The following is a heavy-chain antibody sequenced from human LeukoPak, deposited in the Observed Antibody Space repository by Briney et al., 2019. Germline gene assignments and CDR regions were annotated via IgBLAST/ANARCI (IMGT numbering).Heavy chain of an antibody. J-gene: IGHJ2*01. CDR3: AKAPIFWYFDL. V-gene: IGHV3-30-3*01. D-gene: IGHD3-3*01. CDR2: ISYDGSNE. Sequence: GGSLRLSCAASGFTFSGYAMHWVRQAPGKGLEWVAVISYDGSNEYYADSVKRRFTISRDNSKNTLYLQMNSLRAEDTAVYYCAKAPIFWYFDLWGRGTLVTGSS. CDR1: GFTFSGYA.